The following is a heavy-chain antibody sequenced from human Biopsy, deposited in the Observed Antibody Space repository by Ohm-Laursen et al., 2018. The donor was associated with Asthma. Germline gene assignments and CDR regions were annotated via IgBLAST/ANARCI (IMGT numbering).Heavy chain of an antibody. D-gene: IGHD3-22*01. V-gene: IGHV4-31*11. Sequence: PSDTLSLTCAVSGDSITSGGCCWNWIRQHPGKGLEWIGYIHHSGASYFNPPLKSRVSFSRDTSKNQFSLRLSSVTAADTAMYYCARIPRRSGSYFVDYWGQGTLVTVSS. J-gene: IGHJ4*02. CDR2: IHHSGAS. CDR3: ARIPRRSGSYFVDY. CDR1: GDSITSGGCC.